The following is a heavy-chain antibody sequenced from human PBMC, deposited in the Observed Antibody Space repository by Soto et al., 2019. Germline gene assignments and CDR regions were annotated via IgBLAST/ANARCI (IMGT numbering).Heavy chain of an antibody. J-gene: IGHJ4*02. Sequence: ASVKVSCKASGGTFSSYAISWVRQARGQGLEWMGGIIPIFGTANYAQKFQGRVTITADKSTSTAYMELSSLRSEDTAVYYCARGSELLWFGELLSPFDYWGQGTLVTVSS. CDR3: ARGSELLWFGELLSPFDY. D-gene: IGHD3-10*01. CDR1: GGTFSSYA. V-gene: IGHV1-69*06. CDR2: IIPIFGTA.